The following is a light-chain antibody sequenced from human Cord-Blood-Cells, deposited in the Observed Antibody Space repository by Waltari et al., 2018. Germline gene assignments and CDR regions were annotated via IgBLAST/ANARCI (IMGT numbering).Light chain of an antibody. CDR3: SSYTSSSTLV. CDR1: SSDVGGYNY. V-gene: IGLV2-14*01. Sequence: QSALTQPASVSGSPGQSITISCTGTSSDVGGYNYVSWYQQHPGKAPKLMFYDVSNRPSGVSNRFSGSKSGNTASLTISVLQAEDEADYYCSSYTSSSTLVFGGGTKLTVL. CDR2: DVS. J-gene: IGLJ2*01.